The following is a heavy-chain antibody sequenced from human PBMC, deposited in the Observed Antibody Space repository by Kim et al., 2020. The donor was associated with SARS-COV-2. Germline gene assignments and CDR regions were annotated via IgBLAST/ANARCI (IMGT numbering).Heavy chain of an antibody. D-gene: IGHD3-10*01. CDR3: TSRLWFGEHPYYYYGMDV. CDR2: IRSKANSYAT. CDR1: GFTFSGSA. Sequence: GGSLRLSCAASGFTFSGSAMHWVRQASGKGLELVGRIRSKANSYATAYAASVKGRFTISRDDSKNTAYLQMNSLKTEDTAVYYCTSRLWFGEHPYYYYGMDVWGQGTTVTVSS. V-gene: IGHV3-73*01. J-gene: IGHJ6*02.